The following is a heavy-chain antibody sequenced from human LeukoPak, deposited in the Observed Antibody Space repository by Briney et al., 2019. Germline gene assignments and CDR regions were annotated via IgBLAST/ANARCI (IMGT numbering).Heavy chain of an antibody. D-gene: IGHD6-19*01. J-gene: IGHJ4*02. Sequence: GGSLRLSCAASGFTFSSYAMSWGRQGPGEGLEWVSAISGSGGSTYYADSVKGRFTISRDNSKNTLYLQMNSLRAEDTAVYYCAKSDEAVAGDYYFDYWGQGTLVTVSS. CDR3: AKSDEAVAGDYYFDY. CDR2: ISGSGGST. V-gene: IGHV3-23*01. CDR1: GFTFSSYA.